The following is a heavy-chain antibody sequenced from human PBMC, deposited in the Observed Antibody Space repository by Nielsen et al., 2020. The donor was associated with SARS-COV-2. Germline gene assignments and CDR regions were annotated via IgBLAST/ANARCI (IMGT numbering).Heavy chain of an antibody. V-gene: IGHV5-51*01. CDR1: GHSSTSFW. D-gene: IGHD3-22*01. CDR2: IFPADSDT. CDR3: ARRHYESSGYYTTGFDF. J-gene: IGHJ4*02. Sequence: GESLKISCKASGHSSTSFWFNWVRQTPGKGLEWLGLIFPADSDTRYNPSFQGQVTMSVDKSINTAFLQRSSLKASDTGIYYCARRHYESSGYYTTGFDFWGQGTLVTVSS.